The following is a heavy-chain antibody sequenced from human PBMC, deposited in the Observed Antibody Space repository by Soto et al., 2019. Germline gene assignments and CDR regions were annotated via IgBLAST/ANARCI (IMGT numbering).Heavy chain of an antibody. Sequence: EVQLVESGGGLIQPGGSLRLSCAASGFSFNTYVMNWVRQAPGKGLEWISYISSSSSRIYYADSVKGRFTLSRDNAKNSLYLQMNSLRAEDTAVYYCASDPGIAAAGMDYWGQGTLVTASS. CDR2: ISSSSSRI. J-gene: IGHJ4*02. CDR1: GFSFNTYV. CDR3: ASDPGIAAAGMDY. D-gene: IGHD6-25*01. V-gene: IGHV3-48*04.